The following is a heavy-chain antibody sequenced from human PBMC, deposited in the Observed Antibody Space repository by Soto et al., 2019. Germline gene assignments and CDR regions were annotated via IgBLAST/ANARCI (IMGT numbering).Heavy chain of an antibody. J-gene: IGHJ4*02. D-gene: IGHD6-19*01. V-gene: IGHV5-10-1*01. CDR1: GCSFTSYW. Sequence: GESLKISCKGSGCSFTSYWISWVRQMPGKGLEWMGRIDPSDSYTNYSPSFQGHVTISADKSISTAYLQWSSLKASDTAMYYCARRQPHSSGSGDYWGQGTLVTVSS. CDR3: ARRQPHSSGSGDY. CDR2: IDPSDSYT.